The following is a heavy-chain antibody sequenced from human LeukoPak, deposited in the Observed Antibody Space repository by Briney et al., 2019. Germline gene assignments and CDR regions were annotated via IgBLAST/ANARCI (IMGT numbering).Heavy chain of an antibody. CDR3: ARFGYGGYYYMDV. CDR1: GFTFSSYG. V-gene: IGHV3-21*01. D-gene: IGHD2-15*01. Sequence: GGTLRLSCAASGFTFSSYGMNWVRQAPGKGLEWVSSISSSSRSIYYTDSVKGRFTISRDNAKNSLYLQMNSLRAEDTAVYYCARFGYGGYYYMDVWGKGTTVTVSS. CDR2: ISSSSRSI. J-gene: IGHJ6*03.